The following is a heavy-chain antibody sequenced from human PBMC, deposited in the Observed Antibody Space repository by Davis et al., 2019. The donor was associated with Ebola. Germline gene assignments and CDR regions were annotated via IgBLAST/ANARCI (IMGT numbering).Heavy chain of an antibody. J-gene: IGHJ4*02. Sequence: GESLKISCAGSGFTFNFYVMSWVRQAPGKGLEWVSAIDGGDGSTYYADSVKGWFTISRDNSKNTLYLQMNSLRADDTAVYYCAKDRRGYNSAADYWGQGTLVTVSS. CDR2: IDGGDGST. CDR3: AKDRRGYNSAADY. CDR1: GFTFNFYV. V-gene: IGHV3-23*01. D-gene: IGHD5-24*01.